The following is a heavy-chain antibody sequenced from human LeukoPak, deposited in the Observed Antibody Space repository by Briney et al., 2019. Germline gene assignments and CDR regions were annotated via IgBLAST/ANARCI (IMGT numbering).Heavy chain of an antibody. CDR3: ARDRRDGSNFVPTSLYY. Sequence: ASVKVSCKASGYTFTGYYMHWVRQAPGQGLEWMGWINPNSGGTNYAQKFQGRVTMTRDTSISTAYMELSRLRSDDTAVYYCARDRRDGSNFVPTSLYYWGQGTLVTVSS. CDR2: INPNSGGT. V-gene: IGHV1-2*02. D-gene: IGHD5-24*01. CDR1: GYTFTGYY. J-gene: IGHJ4*02.